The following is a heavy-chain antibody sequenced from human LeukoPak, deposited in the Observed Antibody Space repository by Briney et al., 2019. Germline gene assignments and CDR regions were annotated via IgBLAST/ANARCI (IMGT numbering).Heavy chain of an antibody. CDR2: IYPGDSDT. CDR1: GCSFTSYW. Sequence: GESLKISCKGSGCSFTSYWIGWVRQMPERGLEWMGMIYPGDSDTRYSPSFRGQVTISADTSIATAYLQWSSLKASDSAMYYCARRLGTGTPEYWGQGTLVTVSS. J-gene: IGHJ4*02. D-gene: IGHD1-7*01. V-gene: IGHV5-51*01. CDR3: ARRLGTGTPEY.